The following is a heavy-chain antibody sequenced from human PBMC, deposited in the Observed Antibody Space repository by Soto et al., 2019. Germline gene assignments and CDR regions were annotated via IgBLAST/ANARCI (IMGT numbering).Heavy chain of an antibody. CDR2: IKQDGSEK. D-gene: IGHD3-22*01. J-gene: IGHJ5*02. CDR1: GFTFSSYW. Sequence: TGGSLRLSCAASGFTFSSYWMSWVRQAPGKGLEWVANIKQDGSEKYYVDSVKGRFTISRDNAKNSLYLQMNSLRAEDTAVYYCARVGSYYDSSGYYPPYNWFDPWGQGTLVTVSS. V-gene: IGHV3-7*01. CDR3: ARVGSYYDSSGYYPPYNWFDP.